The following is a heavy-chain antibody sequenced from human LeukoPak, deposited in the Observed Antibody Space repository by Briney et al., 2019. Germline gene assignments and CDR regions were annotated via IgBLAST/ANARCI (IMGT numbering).Heavy chain of an antibody. Sequence: GASVKVSCKASGGTFSSYAISWVRQAPGQGLEWMGGIIPIFGTANYAQKFQGRVTITADKSTSTAYMELSSLRSEDTAVYYCARDFHGAADFSPSYYYYYGMDVWSKGTTVTVSS. CDR2: IIPIFGTA. CDR3: ARDFHGAADFSPSYYYYYGMDV. V-gene: IGHV1-69*06. CDR1: GGTFSSYA. D-gene: IGHD6-13*01. J-gene: IGHJ6*04.